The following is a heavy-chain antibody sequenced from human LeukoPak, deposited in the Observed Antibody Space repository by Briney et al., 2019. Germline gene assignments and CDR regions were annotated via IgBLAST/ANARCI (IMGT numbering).Heavy chain of an antibody. CDR2: INHSGST. D-gene: IGHD2-2*01. CDR1: GGSFSNYY. V-gene: IGHV4-34*01. CDR3: ARGLYCSSTSCYVSLPLFDS. Sequence: PSETLSLTCAVYGGSFSNYYWSWIRQPPGKGLEWIGEINHSGSTNYNPSLKSRVTMSVDTSKNQSSLKVSSVTAADTAVYYCARGLYCSSTSCYVSLPLFDSWGQGTLVTVSS. J-gene: IGHJ5*01.